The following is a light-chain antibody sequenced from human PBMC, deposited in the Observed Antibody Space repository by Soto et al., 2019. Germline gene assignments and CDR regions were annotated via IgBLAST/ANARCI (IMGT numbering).Light chain of an antibody. V-gene: IGKV3-15*01. CDR2: DAS. J-gene: IGKJ5*01. CDR3: QQYHNWPPIT. Sequence: EILMTQSPATLSVSPGETATLSCRASQSVSTKLAWYQQKPGQAPRLLINDASTRATGVPARFSGWGSGTEFTLTISSPQSEDFAVYYCQQYHNWPPITVGQGTRREIK. CDR1: QSVSTK.